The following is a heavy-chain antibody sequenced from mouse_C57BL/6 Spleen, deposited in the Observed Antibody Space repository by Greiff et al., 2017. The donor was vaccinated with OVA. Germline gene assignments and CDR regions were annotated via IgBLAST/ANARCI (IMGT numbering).Heavy chain of an antibody. CDR3: ARSYSNVYYFDY. D-gene: IGHD2-5*01. V-gene: IGHV1-82*01. CDR2: IYPGDGDT. Sequence: VKLQESGPELVKPGASVKISCKASGYAFSSSWMNWVKQRPGKGLEWIGRIYPGDGDTNYNGKFKGKATLTADKSSSTAYMQLSSLTSEDSSVYFCARSYSNVYYFDYWGQGTTRTVSS. J-gene: IGHJ2*01. CDR1: GYAFSSSW.